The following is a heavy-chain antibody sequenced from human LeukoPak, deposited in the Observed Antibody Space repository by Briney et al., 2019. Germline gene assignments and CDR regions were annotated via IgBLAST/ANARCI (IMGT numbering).Heavy chain of an antibody. D-gene: IGHD2-15*01. CDR2: IHSSGNS. V-gene: IGHV4-39*01. J-gene: IGHJ6*02. Sequence: PSETLSLTCTVSGGSISGTDLYWGWIRQLPGKGLEWIGNIHSSGNSFCNPSLKIRVTISVDTSKNQFSLKLSTVTAADTAVYYCEKDSHLDVWGQGTTVTVSS. CDR3: EKDSHLDV. CDR1: GGSISGTDLY.